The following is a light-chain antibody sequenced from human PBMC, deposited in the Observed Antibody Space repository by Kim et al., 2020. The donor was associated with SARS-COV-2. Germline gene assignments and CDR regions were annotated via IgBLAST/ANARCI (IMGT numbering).Light chain of an antibody. CDR3: QVWDSSSDHPV. CDR1: NIGSKS. CDR2: YDS. V-gene: IGLV3-21*04. Sequence: SYELTQPPSVSVAPGKTARITCGGNNIGSKSVHWYQQKPGQAPVLVIYYDSDSPSGIPERFSGSNSGNTDTLTISRVEAGDEADYYCQVWDSSSDHPVFGGGTKLTVL. J-gene: IGLJ3*02.